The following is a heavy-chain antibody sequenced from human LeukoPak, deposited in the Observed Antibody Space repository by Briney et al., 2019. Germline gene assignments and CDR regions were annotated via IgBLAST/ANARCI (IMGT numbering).Heavy chain of an antibody. Sequence: GGSLRLSCAASGLTFSNFWMTWVRQAPGKGLEWVSYITGSSSTIYYADSVKGRFTISRDNAKDSLYLQMNSLRDEDTAVYYCARDHRASGSYNGMDVWGRGTTVTVSS. J-gene: IGHJ6*02. CDR2: ITGSSSTI. CDR1: GLTFSNFW. D-gene: IGHD3-10*01. V-gene: IGHV3-48*02. CDR3: ARDHRASGSYNGMDV.